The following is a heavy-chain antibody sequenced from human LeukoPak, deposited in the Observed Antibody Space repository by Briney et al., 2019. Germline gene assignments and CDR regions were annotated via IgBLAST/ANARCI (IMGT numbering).Heavy chain of an antibody. CDR3: ARGVWFGELSFDY. D-gene: IGHD3-10*01. CDR2: ISSSGSTI. V-gene: IGHV3-48*03. Sequence: QPGGSLRLSCAASGFTFSSYEMNWVRQAPGKGLEWVSYISSSGSTIYYVDSVKGRFTISRDNAKNSLYLQMNSLRAEDTAVYYCARGVWFGELSFDYWGQGTLVTVSS. CDR1: GFTFSSYE. J-gene: IGHJ4*02.